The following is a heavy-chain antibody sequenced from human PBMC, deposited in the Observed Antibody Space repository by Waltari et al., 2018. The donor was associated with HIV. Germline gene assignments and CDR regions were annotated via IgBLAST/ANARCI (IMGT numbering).Heavy chain of an antibody. D-gene: IGHD1-7*01. J-gene: IGHJ2*01. Sequence: EVQLVETGGGLIQPGGSLRLSCAASGFPLSSNYMSWVRPAPGKGLEWVSLIYSGGGTYSADSVKGRFTISRDNSKNTLYLQMNSLRAEDTAVYYCARRNYGLNNWYFDLWGRGTLVTVSS. V-gene: IGHV3-53*02. CDR3: ARRNYGLNNWYFDL. CDR2: IYSGGGT. CDR1: GFPLSSNY.